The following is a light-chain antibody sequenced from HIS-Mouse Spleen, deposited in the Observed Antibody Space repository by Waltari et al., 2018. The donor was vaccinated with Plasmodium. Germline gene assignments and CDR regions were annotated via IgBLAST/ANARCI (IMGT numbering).Light chain of an antibody. J-gene: IGKJ5*01. CDR2: AAS. Sequence: DIQMTQSPSSLSASVGDRVTITCRASQAISNYLAWFQQKPGKAPNSLIYAASSLQSGVPSKFSGSGSGTDFTLTISSLQPEDFATYYCQQYNSYPITFGQGTRLEIK. V-gene: IGKV1-16*02. CDR1: QAISNY. CDR3: QQYNSYPIT.